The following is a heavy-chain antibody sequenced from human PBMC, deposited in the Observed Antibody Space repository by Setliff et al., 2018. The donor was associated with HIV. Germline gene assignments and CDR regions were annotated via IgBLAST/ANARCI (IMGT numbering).Heavy chain of an antibody. CDR3: ASLDGSESPYIYYYYMDV. V-gene: IGHV4-39*01. J-gene: IGHJ6*03. CDR2: INYRGNT. D-gene: IGHD3-10*01. CDR1: GGSISTSRYY. Sequence: PSETLSLTCTVSGGSISTSRYYWGWIRQPPGKGLEWIGSINYRGNTYYNPALKSRAAISVDTSKNPISLKLSSVTAADTAVYYCASLDGSESPYIYYYYMDVWGEGTAVTVSS.